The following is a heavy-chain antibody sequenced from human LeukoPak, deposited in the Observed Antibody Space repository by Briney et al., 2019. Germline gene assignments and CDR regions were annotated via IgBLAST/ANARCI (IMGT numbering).Heavy chain of an antibody. V-gene: IGHV1-18*01. CDR1: GYTFTSYG. CDR3: ARAVSSSWLLPF. CDR2: ISAYNGNT. D-gene: IGHD6-13*01. Sequence: VASVKVSCKASGYTFTSYGISWVRQAPGQGLEWMGWISAYNGNTNYAQKLQGRVTMTTDTSTSTAYMKLGSLRSDDTAVYYCARAVSSSWLLPFWGQGTLVTVSS. J-gene: IGHJ4*02.